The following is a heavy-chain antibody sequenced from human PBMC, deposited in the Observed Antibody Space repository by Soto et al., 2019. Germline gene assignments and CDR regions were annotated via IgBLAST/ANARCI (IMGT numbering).Heavy chain of an antibody. J-gene: IGHJ3*02. V-gene: IGHV2-5*02. D-gene: IGHD3-16*02. Sequence: SGPTLVNPTQTLTLTCTSSGFSLSTSGVGVGWIRQLPGKALEWLALIYWDDDKRYSPSLKSRLTITKDTSKNQVVLTMTNMDPVDTATYYCAHSQYDYIWGSYRYSAFDIWGQGTMVTVSS. CDR2: IYWDDDK. CDR1: GFSLSTSGVG. CDR3: AHSQYDYIWGSYRYSAFDI.